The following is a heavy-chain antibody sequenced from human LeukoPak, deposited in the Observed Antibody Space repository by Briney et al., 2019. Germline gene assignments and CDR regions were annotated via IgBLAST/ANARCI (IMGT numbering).Heavy chain of an antibody. Sequence: ASVKVSCKASGYTFTGYYMHWVRQAPGQGLEWMGWINPNSGGTNYAQKFQGRVTMTRDTSISTAYMELSRLRSDDTAVYYCARDLYCSSTSCYANWFDPWGQGTLVTVSS. J-gene: IGHJ5*02. CDR2: INPNSGGT. D-gene: IGHD2-2*01. V-gene: IGHV1-2*02. CDR3: ARDLYCSSTSCYANWFDP. CDR1: GYTFTGYY.